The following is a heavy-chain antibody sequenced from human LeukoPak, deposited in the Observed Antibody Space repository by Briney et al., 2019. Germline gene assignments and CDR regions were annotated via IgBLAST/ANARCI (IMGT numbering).Heavy chain of an antibody. CDR1: GGSISSYY. CDR2: IYTSGST. D-gene: IGHD3-22*01. V-gene: IGHV4-4*07. J-gene: IGHJ4*02. Sequence: PSETLSLTCTVSGGSISSYYWIWIRQPAGKGLEWIGRIYTSGSTNYNPSLKSRVTMSVDTCKNQFSLKLSSVTAADTAVCYCARGATYYYDSSGYYYGQYYFDYWGQGTLVTVSS. CDR3: ARGATYYYDSSGYYYGQYYFDY.